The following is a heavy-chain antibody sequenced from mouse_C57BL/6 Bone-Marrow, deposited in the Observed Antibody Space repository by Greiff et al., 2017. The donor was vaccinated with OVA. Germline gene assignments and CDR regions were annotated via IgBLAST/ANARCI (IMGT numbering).Heavy chain of an antibody. CDR2: IYPGSGST. J-gene: IGHJ1*03. V-gene: IGHV1-55*01. D-gene: IGHD2-5*01. Sequence: VQLQQSGAELVKPGASVKMSCKASGYTFTSYWITWVKQRPGQGLEWIGDIYPGSGSTNYNEKFKSKATLTVDTSSSTAYMQLSSLTSEDSAVYYCARPRYYSNYGYFDVWGTGTTVTVSS. CDR3: ARPRYYSNYGYFDV. CDR1: GYTFTSYW.